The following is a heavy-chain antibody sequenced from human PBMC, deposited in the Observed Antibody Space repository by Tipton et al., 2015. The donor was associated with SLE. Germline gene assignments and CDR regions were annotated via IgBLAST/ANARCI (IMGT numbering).Heavy chain of an antibody. CDR3: ARHTGYSSSGGPVWFDP. V-gene: IGHV4-59*01. CDR1: GGSISSYY. J-gene: IGHJ5*02. Sequence: TLSLTCTVSGGSISSYYWSWIRQPPGKGLEWIGYIYYTGSTNYNPSLKSRVTISVDTSKNQFSLKLSSVTAADTAVYHCARHTGYSSSGGPVWFDPWGQGTLVTVSS. CDR2: IYYTGST. D-gene: IGHD6-13*01.